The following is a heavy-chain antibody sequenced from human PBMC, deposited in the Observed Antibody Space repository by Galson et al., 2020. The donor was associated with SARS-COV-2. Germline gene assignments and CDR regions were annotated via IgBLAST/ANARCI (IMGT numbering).Heavy chain of an antibody. V-gene: IGHV7-4-1*02. J-gene: IGHJ3*02. CDR2: INTNTGNP. D-gene: IGHD3-9*01. CDR3: ARGLPYYDILTGYWPYDAFDI. CDR1: GYTFTSYA. Sequence: ASVKVSCKASGYTFTSYAMNLVRQAPGQGLEWMGWINTNTGNPTYAQGFTGRFVFSLDTSVSTAYLQISSLKAEDTAVYYCARGLPYYDILTGYWPYDAFDIWGQGTMVTVSS.